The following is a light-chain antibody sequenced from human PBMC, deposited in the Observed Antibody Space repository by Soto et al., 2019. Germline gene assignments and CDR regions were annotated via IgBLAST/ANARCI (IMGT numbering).Light chain of an antibody. CDR3: QQYGSPPYT. CDR1: QTVSSNQ. V-gene: IGKV3-20*01. J-gene: IGKJ2*01. CDR2: GAS. Sequence: EIVLTQSPGTLSESPGERATLSCRASQTVSSNQLAWYQQRPGRAPRLLFYGASSRATGVPDRFSGSGSGTDFTLTITRLEPEDFALYFCQQYGSPPYTFGQGARLEIK.